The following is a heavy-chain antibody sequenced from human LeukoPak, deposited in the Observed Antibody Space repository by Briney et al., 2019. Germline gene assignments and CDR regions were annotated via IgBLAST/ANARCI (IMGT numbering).Heavy chain of an antibody. D-gene: IGHD4-17*01. J-gene: IGHJ6*03. CDR1: GFTFSSYG. Sequence: GGSLRLSCAASGFTFSSYGMHWVRQAPGKGLEWVAVISYDGSNKYYADSVKGRFTISRDNSKNTLYLQMNSLRAEDTAVYYCARGMEKLVTTVTRYYYYYMDVWGKGTTVTVSS. V-gene: IGHV3-30*03. CDR3: ARGMEKLVTTVTRYYYYYMDV. CDR2: ISYDGSNK.